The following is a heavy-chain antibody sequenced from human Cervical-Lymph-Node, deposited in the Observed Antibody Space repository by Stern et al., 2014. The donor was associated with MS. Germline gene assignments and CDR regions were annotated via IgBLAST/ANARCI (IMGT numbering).Heavy chain of an antibody. CDR1: GFVFTNYG. CDR2: ISASGGST. Sequence: EDQLVESGGGLVQPGGSLRLSCAASGFVFTNYGMSWVRQAPGRGLAWVSSISASGGSTYYADSVKGRFTISRDNSKNTLHLQMSSLRAEDTAVHYCVKLAVTTAPYFDYWGQGALVTVSS. V-gene: IGHV3-23*04. CDR3: VKLAVTTAPYFDY. D-gene: IGHD4-17*01. J-gene: IGHJ4*02.